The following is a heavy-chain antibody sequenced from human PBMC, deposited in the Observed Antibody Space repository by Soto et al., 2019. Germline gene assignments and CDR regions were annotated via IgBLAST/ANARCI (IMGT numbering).Heavy chain of an antibody. D-gene: IGHD6-13*01. CDR3: ARGQGGIAAAGTRYNWFDP. CDR1: GGSCSGYY. V-gene: IGHV4-34*01. J-gene: IGHJ5*02. Sequence: SETLSLTCAVYGGSCSGYYWSWMRQPPGKGLEWIGEINHSGSTNYNPSLKSRVTISVDTSKNQFSLKLSSVTAADTAVYYCARGQGGIAAAGTRYNWFDPWGQGALVTVSS. CDR2: INHSGST.